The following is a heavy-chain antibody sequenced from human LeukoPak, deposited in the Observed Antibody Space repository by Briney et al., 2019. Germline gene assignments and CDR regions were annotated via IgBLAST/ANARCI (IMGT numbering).Heavy chain of an antibody. J-gene: IGHJ3*02. Sequence: GESLKISCKGSGYSFTSYWIGWVRQMPGKGLEWMGIIYPGDSDTRYSPSFQGQVTISADKSISTAYLQWSSLKASDTAMYYCARPTAPSGSWFKGGAFGIWGQGTMVAVSS. CDR1: GYSFTSYW. CDR2: IYPGDSDT. V-gene: IGHV5-51*01. CDR3: ARPTAPSGSWFKGGAFGI. D-gene: IGHD1-26*01.